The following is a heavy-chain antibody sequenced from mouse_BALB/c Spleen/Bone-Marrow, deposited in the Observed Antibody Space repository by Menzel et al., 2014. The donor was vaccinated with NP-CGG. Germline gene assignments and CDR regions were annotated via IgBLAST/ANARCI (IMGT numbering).Heavy chain of an antibody. CDR2: IWGDGST. V-gene: IGHV2-6-7*01. J-gene: IGHJ4*01. Sequence: VQLQQSGPGLVAPSQSLSITCTVSGFSLTGYAVNWVRQPPGKGLEWLGMIWGDGSTDYNSALKSRLSISKDNSKSQVFLKMSSLQTDDTARYYCAREDPGALDYWGQGTSVTVSS. CDR3: AREDPGALDY. CDR1: GFSLTGYA.